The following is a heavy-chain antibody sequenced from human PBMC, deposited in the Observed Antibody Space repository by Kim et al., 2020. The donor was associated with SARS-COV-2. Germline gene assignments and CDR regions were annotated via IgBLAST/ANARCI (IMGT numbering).Heavy chain of an antibody. D-gene: IGHD6-13*01. Sequence: SVKGRFTISRDNSKNTLYLQMNSLRAEDTAVYYCARDSHGIIAAAGTVWYWGQGTLVTVSS. CDR3: ARDSHGIIAAAGTVWY. J-gene: IGHJ4*02. V-gene: IGHV3-30*01.